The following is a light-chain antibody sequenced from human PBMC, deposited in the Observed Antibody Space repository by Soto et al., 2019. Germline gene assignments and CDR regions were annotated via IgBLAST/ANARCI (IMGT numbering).Light chain of an antibody. CDR3: QQRTSWPLLT. CDR1: QSVGNS. V-gene: IGKV3-11*01. CDR2: DAS. Sequence: DIVLTQSPATLSLSPGERASLSCRASQSVGNSLAWYQQKLGHPPRLLIYDASTRATGVPARFSGSGSGTDFALTISSLGPEDFAVYYCQQRTSWPLLTFGGGTKVEIK. J-gene: IGKJ4*01.